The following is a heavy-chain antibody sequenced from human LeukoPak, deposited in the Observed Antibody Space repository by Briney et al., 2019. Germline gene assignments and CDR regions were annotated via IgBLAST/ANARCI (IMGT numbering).Heavy chain of an antibody. J-gene: IGHJ4*02. CDR3: ARGASYITSSGGFDY. Sequence: GGSLRLSCAASGFTFSDFWMHWVRQAPGKGLVWVSRINSGGTVTNYADSVKGRLTISRDNAKNTLYLQMNSLRAEDTAVYYCARGASYITSSGGFDYWGQGTLVTVSS. CDR2: INSGGTVT. D-gene: IGHD3-16*01. CDR1: GFTFSDFW. V-gene: IGHV3-74*01.